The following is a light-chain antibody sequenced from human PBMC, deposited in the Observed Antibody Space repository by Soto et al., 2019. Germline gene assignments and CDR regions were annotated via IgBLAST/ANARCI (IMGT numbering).Light chain of an antibody. CDR3: QQRFAWPNS. CDR2: DIS. CDR1: QSVSIY. J-gene: IGKJ4*01. Sequence: EIVLTQSPATLSLSPGERATLSCRASQSVSIYLAWYQQRPGQTPRLLIYDISTGAAGIPARFSGSVFRTDYTLTLSNLEPEDSAVYYCQQRFAWPNSFGGGTKVQI. V-gene: IGKV3-11*01.